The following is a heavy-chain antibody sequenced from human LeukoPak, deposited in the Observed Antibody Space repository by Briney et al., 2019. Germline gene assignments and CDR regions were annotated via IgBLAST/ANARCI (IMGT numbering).Heavy chain of an antibody. J-gene: IGHJ4*02. V-gene: IGHV3-21*01. D-gene: IGHD3-10*01. Sequence: GGSLRLSCAASGFTFSSYSMNWVRQAPGKGLEWVSSISSSSSYIYYADSVKGRFTISRDNAKNSLYLQMNSLRAEDTAVYYCARAGLRGVIWNHFDYWGQGTLVTVSS. CDR1: GFTFSSYS. CDR3: ARAGLRGVIWNHFDY. CDR2: ISSSSSYI.